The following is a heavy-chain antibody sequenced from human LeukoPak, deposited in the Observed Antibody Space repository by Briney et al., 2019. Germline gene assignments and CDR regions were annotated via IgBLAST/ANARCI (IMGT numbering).Heavy chain of an antibody. V-gene: IGHV4-39*01. CDR1: GGSISTNTYY. CDR2: IYYSGST. J-gene: IGHJ4*02. CDR3: ASLRVSYYFDY. Sequence: PSETLSLTCTVSGGSISTNTYYWGWIRQPPEKGLEWIGTIYYSGSTYYNPSLKSRVTISVDTSKNQFSLKLSSVTAADTAVYYCASLRVSYYFDYWGQETLVTVSS.